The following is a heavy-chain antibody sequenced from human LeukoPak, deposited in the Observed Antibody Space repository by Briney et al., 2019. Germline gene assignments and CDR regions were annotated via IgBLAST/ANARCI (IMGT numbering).Heavy chain of an antibody. CDR2: IRSDGSDQ. D-gene: IGHD5-18*01. J-gene: IGHJ4*02. CDR1: GLRFSGYG. Sequence: GGSLRLSCAASGLRFSGYGMHWVRQAPGKGLEWVAFIRSDGSDQNYADSVKGRFTISRDKSKNTLYLQLNSLRADDTAVYYCAKDAAYNYAYSFDYWGQGTLLTVSS. V-gene: IGHV3-30*02. CDR3: AKDAAYNYAYSFDY.